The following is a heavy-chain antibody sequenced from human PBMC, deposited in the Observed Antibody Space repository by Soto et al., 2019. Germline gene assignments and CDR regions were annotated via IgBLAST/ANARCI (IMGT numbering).Heavy chain of an antibody. CDR2: IYYSGST. Sequence: YWSWIRQPPGKGLEWIGYIYYSGSTNYNPSLKSRVTISVDTSKNQFSLKLSSVTAADTAVYYCARGVEYSGYDYYWYFDLRGRGTLVTVSS. J-gene: IGHJ2*01. D-gene: IGHD5-12*01. CDR1: Y. CDR3: ARGVEYSGYDYYWYFDL. V-gene: IGHV4-59*13.